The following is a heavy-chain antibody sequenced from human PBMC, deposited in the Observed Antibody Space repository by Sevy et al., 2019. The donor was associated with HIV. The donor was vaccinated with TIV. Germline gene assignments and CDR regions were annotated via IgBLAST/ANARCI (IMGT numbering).Heavy chain of an antibody. D-gene: IGHD3-10*02. CDR3: AGGKGPEYLCSGGLDY. J-gene: IGHJ4*02. CDR1: GFTFSSYW. CDR2: IKQDGSEK. V-gene: IGHV3-7*01. Sequence: GGSLRLSCAASGFTFSSYWMTWVRQAPGKGLEWVANIKQDGSEKYYVDSVKGRFTISRDNAKKSKYLQMNSLRAEDTGVEYWAGGKGPEYLCSGGLDYWGQGTLVTVSS.